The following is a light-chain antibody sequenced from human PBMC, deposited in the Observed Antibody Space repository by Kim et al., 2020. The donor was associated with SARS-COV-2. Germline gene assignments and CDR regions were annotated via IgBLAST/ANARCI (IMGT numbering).Light chain of an antibody. V-gene: IGKV3-20*01. CDR1: QSVSSNF. Sequence: LSPGERGTLSCRASQSVSSNFLAWYQQKPGQAPRLLIYGASSRATGIPDRFSGGGSGTDFTLTISRLEPEDFAVYYCQHYGGSPYTFGQGTKLEIK. CDR2: GAS. J-gene: IGKJ2*01. CDR3: QHYGGSPYT.